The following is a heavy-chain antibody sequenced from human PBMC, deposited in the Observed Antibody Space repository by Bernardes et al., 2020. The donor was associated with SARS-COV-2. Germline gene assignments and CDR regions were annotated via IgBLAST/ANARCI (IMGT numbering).Heavy chain of an antibody. Sequence: GGSLRLSCSASGFTFSSYSMSWVRQAPGKGLEWVSVISGSGGSTYYADSVKGRFPISRDNVKNTLYLQMNSLRAEDTAVYYCAKGFYGSGSYYASSFDYWGQGTLVTVSS. V-gene: IGHV3-23*01. D-gene: IGHD3-10*01. CDR2: ISGSGGST. J-gene: IGHJ4*02. CDR3: AKGFYGSGSYYASSFDY. CDR1: GFTFSSYS.